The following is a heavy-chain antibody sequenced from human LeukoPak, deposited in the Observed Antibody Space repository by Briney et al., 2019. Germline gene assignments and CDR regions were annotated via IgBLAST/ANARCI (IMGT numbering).Heavy chain of an antibody. J-gene: IGHJ5*02. CDR2: ISAYNGNT. CDR1: GYTFTSYG. D-gene: IGHD6-13*01. V-gene: IGHV1-18*01. Sequence: GASVKVSCKASGYTFTSYGISWVRQAPGQGLEWMGWISAYNGNTNYAQKFQGRVTITADESTSTAYMELSSLRSEDTAVYYCARVAAHNWFDPWGQGTLVTVSS. CDR3: ARVAAHNWFDP.